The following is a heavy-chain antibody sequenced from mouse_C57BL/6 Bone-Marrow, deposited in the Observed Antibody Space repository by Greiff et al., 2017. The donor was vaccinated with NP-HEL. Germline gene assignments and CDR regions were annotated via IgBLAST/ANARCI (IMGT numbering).Heavy chain of an antibody. CDR2: ISDGGSYT. J-gene: IGHJ3*01. CDR3: ARDLAVEAY. Sequence: EVHLVESGGGLVKPGGSLKLSCAASGFTFSSYAMSWVRQTPEKRLEWVATISDGGSYTYYPDNVKGRFTISRDNAKNNLYLQMSHLKSEDTAMYYCARDLAVEAYWGQGNLVPVSA. CDR1: GFTFSSYA. D-gene: IGHD1-1*01. V-gene: IGHV5-4*01.